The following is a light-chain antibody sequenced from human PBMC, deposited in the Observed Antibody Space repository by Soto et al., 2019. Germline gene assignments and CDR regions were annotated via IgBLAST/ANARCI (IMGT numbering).Light chain of an antibody. V-gene: IGKV3-20*01. Sequence: EIVLTQSPGTLSLSPGERSTLSCRASQSVISSYLAWYQQKPGQPPRLLIYGASSRATGIPDRFSGSGSGTDFTLTISRLEPEDFAVFYCQHYDSLPITFGQGTRLEIK. CDR1: QSVISSY. J-gene: IGKJ5*01. CDR3: QHYDSLPIT. CDR2: GAS.